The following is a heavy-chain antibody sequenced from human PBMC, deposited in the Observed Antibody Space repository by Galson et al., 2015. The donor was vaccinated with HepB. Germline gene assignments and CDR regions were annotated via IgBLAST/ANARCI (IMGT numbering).Heavy chain of an antibody. CDR3: ARDPGTTGYFDY. J-gene: IGHJ4*02. V-gene: IGHV1-3*01. Sequence: SVKVSCKASGYTFTSYAMHWVRQAPGQRLEWMGWINAGNGNTKYSQKFQGRVTISRDTSASTAYMELSSLRSEDTAVYYCARDPGTTGYFDYWGQGTLVTVSS. CDR2: INAGNGNT. CDR1: GYTFTSYA. D-gene: IGHD1-1*01.